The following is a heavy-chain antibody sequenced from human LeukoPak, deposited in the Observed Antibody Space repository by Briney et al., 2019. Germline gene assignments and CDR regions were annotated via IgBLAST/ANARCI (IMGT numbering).Heavy chain of an antibody. CDR2: ISGSGTNT. Sequence: GSLRLSCAASGFTLSNYAMNWVRQAPGKGLEWVSSISGSGTNTYYADSVKGRFTISRDNAKNSLYLQMNSLRAEDTAVYYCARDLVAPGANWFDPWGQGTLVTVSS. CDR3: ARDLVAPGANWFDP. J-gene: IGHJ5*02. D-gene: IGHD1-26*01. CDR1: GFTLSNYA. V-gene: IGHV3-21*01.